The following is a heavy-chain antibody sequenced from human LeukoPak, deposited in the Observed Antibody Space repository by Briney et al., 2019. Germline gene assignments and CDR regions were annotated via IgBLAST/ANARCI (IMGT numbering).Heavy chain of an antibody. CDR1: GGTFSSYA. CDR2: ISAYNGNT. J-gene: IGHJ4*02. Sequence: ASVKVSCKASGGTFSSYAINWVRQAPGQGLEWMGWISAYNGNTNYAQKLQGRVTMTTDTSTSTAYMELRSLRSDDTAVYYCARGAWWLGSDYWGQGTLVTVSS. CDR3: ARGAWWLGSDY. V-gene: IGHV1-18*01. D-gene: IGHD2-8*02.